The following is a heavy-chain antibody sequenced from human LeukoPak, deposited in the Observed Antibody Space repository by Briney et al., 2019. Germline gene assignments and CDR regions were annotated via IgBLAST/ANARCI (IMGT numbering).Heavy chain of an antibody. CDR1: GYTFTGYY. J-gene: IGHJ5*02. Sequence: ASVKVSCNASGYTFTGYYMHWVRQAPGQGLEWMGWINPNSGGTNYAQKFQGRVTMTRDTSISTAYMELSRLRSDDTAVYYCARDSRIRLGELSLFGPNWFDPWGQGTLVTVSS. D-gene: IGHD3-16*02. CDR2: INPNSGGT. CDR3: ARDSRIRLGELSLFGPNWFDP. V-gene: IGHV1-2*02.